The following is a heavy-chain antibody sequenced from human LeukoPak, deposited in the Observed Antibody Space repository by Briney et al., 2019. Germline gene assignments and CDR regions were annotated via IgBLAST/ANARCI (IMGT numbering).Heavy chain of an antibody. D-gene: IGHD2-2*01. CDR3: AKVTVAAADNYYYYSMDV. CDR1: GFTFSSYA. CDR2: ISYDGGNK. V-gene: IGHV3-30*18. J-gene: IGHJ6*02. Sequence: GGSLRLSCAASGFTFSSYAMHWVRQAPGKGLEWAAVISYDGGNKYYADSVKGRFTISRDNSKNTLYLQMDSLRGEDTAVYYCAKVTVAAADNYYYYSMDVWGQGTTVTVSS.